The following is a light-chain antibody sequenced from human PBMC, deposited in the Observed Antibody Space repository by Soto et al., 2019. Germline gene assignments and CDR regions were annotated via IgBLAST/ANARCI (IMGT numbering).Light chain of an antibody. Sequence: QSVLTQPPSASGTPGQRVTISWSGSSSNIGSNTVNGYQQLPGTAPKLLIYSNNERPSGVPDRFSGSKSGTSASLAISGRQSEDEADYYCAAWDDRLNAVVFGGGTQLPVL. CDR3: AAWDDRLNAVV. V-gene: IGLV1-44*01. CDR1: SSNIGSNT. J-gene: IGLJ2*01. CDR2: SNN.